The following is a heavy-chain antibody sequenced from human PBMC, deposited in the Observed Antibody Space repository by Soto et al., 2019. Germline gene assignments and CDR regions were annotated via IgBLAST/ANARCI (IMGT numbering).Heavy chain of an antibody. CDR1: GFTFSNAW. D-gene: IGHD3-10*01. J-gene: IGHJ6*02. CDR3: TTGMVRDNYYGMDV. CDR2: IKSKTDGGTT. V-gene: IGHV3-15*01. Sequence: EVQLVESGGGLVKPGGSLRLSCAASGFTFSNAWMSWVRQAPGKGLEWVGRIKSKTDGGTTDYAAPVKGRLTISRDDSKNTLYLQMNSLKTEDTAVYYCTTGMVRDNYYGMDVWGQGTTVTVSS.